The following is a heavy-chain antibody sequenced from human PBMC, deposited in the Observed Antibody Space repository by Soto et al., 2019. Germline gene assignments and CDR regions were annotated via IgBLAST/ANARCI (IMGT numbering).Heavy chain of an antibody. J-gene: IGHJ4*02. V-gene: IGHV4-4*02. D-gene: IGHD1-26*01. CDR1: GGSISILNW. CDR3: AVFPEGALDT. Sequence: PSETLSLTCAVSGGSISILNWWSWVRQPPGKGLEWIGEVFHSGSTKYNPPLKSRVTISVDKSKNQYSLNLSSVTAADTAVYYCAVFPEGALDTWGQGTLVTVSS. CDR2: VFHSGST.